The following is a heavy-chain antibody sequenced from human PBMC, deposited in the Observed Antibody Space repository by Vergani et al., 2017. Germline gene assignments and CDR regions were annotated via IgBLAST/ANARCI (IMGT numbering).Heavy chain of an antibody. J-gene: IGHJ4*02. D-gene: IGHD2-2*01. Sequence: EVQLLESGGGLVQPGGSLRLSCAASGFTFSSYAMSWVRQAPGKGLEWVSAISGSGGSTYYADSVKGRFTISRDNSKNTLYLQMNSLRAEDTAVYYCAREDDIVVVPAAIEMGYWGQGTLVTVSS. V-gene: IGHV3-23*01. CDR2: ISGSGGST. CDR1: GFTFSSYA. CDR3: AREDDIVVVPAAIEMGY.